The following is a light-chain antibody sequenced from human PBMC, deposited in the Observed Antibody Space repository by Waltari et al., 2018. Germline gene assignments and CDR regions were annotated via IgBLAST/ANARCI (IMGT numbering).Light chain of an antibody. Sequence: EIVITQSPASLSVSPGERATLSCRASQSVRHNLAWYQQKPGQAPRLLIYAASTRSTGVPDRFSGSGSGTDCTLTISSLQSEDFAVYYCQQDNKWPPTFGQGTKVEIK. J-gene: IGKJ1*01. CDR2: AAS. CDR3: QQDNKWPPT. V-gene: IGKV3D-15*01. CDR1: QSVRHN.